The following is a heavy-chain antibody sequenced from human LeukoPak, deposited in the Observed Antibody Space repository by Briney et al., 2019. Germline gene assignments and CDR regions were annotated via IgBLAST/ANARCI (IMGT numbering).Heavy chain of an antibody. CDR3: ARVFWGSYYAGRPCCYFDY. J-gene: IGHJ4*02. V-gene: IGHV1-69*05. CDR1: GGTFSSYA. CDR2: IIPIFGTA. Sequence: ASVKVSCKASGGTFSSYAISWVRQAPGQGLEWMGGIIPIFGTANYAQKFQGRVTITTDESTNTAYMELSSLRSEDTAVYYCARVFWGSYYAGRPCCYFDYWGQGTLVTVSS. D-gene: IGHD1-26*01.